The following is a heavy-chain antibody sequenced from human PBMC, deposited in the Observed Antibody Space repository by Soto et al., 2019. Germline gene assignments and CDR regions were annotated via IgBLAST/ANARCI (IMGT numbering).Heavy chain of an antibody. CDR1: DDSINSDKYY. CDR3: ARLEGLATISYYFDF. CDR2: IYYRGNA. D-gene: IGHD5-12*01. J-gene: IGHJ4*02. V-gene: IGHV4-39*01. Sequence: PSETLSLTCSVSDDSINSDKYYWGWIRQPPGKGLEWIGSIYYRGNAYYNPSLQTRVTVSLDKSKSQFSLKLNSVTAADSAVYFCARLEGLATISYYFDFWGPGALVTVS.